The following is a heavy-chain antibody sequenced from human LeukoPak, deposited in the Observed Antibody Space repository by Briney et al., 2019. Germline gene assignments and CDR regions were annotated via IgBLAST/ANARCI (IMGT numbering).Heavy chain of an antibody. CDR2: MNPNSGNT. D-gene: IGHD1-26*01. Sequence: GASVKVSCKASGYTFTSYDINWVRQATGQGLEWMGWMNPNSGNTGYAQKFQGRVTMTRNTSISTAYMELSSLRSEDTAVYYFARVSYSGSYLYYYYGMDVWGQGTTVTVSS. CDR3: ARVSYSGSYLYYYYGMDV. V-gene: IGHV1-8*01. CDR1: GYTFTSYD. J-gene: IGHJ6*02.